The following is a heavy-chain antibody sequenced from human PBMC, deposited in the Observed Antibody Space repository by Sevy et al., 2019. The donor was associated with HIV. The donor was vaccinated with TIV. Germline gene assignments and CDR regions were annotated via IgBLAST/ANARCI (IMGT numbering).Heavy chain of an antibody. D-gene: IGHD3-22*01. CDR2: IYSGGST. CDR1: GFTVSSNY. Sequence: GGSLRLSCAASGFTVSSNYMSWVRQTPGKGLEWISVIYSGGSTYYADSVKGRFTVFRDNSKNTPYLKMGSRRAEDTALYYCARGVYYYDSSGYYYGPPDAFDIWGQGTMVTVSS. CDR3: ARGVYYYDSSGYYYGPPDAFDI. J-gene: IGHJ3*02. V-gene: IGHV3-53*01.